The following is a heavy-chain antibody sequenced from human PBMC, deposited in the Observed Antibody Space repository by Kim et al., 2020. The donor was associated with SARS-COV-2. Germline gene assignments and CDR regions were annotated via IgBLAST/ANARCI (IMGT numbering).Heavy chain of an antibody. J-gene: IGHJ3*02. V-gene: IGHV4-39*01. CDR2: IYYSGST. CDR1: GISISRNSYY. Sequence: SETLSLTCSVSGISISRNSYYWGWIRQPPGKGLEWIGSIYYSGSTYYNSSLKSRVTISVDTSKNQFSLTLTSVIAADTAVYYCARVFTRGAFDIWGQGTMVTVSS. D-gene: IGHD2-2*01. CDR3: ARVFTRGAFDI.